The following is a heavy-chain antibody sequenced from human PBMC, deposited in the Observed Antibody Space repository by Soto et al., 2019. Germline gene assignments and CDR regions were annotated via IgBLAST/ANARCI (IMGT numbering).Heavy chain of an antibody. J-gene: IGHJ4*02. CDR3: ARHSGSYGNYFDY. D-gene: IGHD1-26*01. V-gene: IGHV1-69*13. CDR1: GYTFSSYA. Sequence: RASVKVSCKASGYTFSSYAISWVRQAPGQGLEWMGGIIPICGTANYAQKFQGRVTITADESTSTAYMELSSLRSEDTAVYYCARHSGSYGNYFDYWGQGTLVTVSS. CDR2: IIPICGTA.